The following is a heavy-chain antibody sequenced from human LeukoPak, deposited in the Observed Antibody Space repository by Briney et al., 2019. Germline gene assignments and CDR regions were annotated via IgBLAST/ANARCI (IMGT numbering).Heavy chain of an antibody. Sequence: GGSLRLSCAASGFTVSSNYMSWVRQAPGKGLEWVSVIYSGGSTYYADSVKGRFTISRDNSKNTLYLQMNSLRAEDTAVYYCVRLRRDGYNLDYWGQGTLVTVSS. CDR3: VRLRRDGYNLDY. D-gene: IGHD5-24*01. J-gene: IGHJ4*02. CDR1: GFTVSSNY. CDR2: IYSGGST. V-gene: IGHV3-53*01.